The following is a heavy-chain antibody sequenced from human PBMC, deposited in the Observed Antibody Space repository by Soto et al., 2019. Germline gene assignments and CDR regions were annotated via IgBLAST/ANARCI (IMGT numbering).Heavy chain of an antibody. CDR2: IIPIFGTA. D-gene: IGHD3-22*01. CDR3: ARDRGPSSGYYPYWFDT. V-gene: IGHV1-69*12. Sequence: QVQLVQSGAEVKKPGSSVKVSCKASGGTFSSYAITWVRQAPGQGLEWMGGIIPIFGTANYAQKLQGRVTITADESTSTAYMEPSSLRSEDTAVYYCARDRGPSSGYYPYWFDTWGQGTLVTVSS. J-gene: IGHJ5*02. CDR1: GGTFSSYA.